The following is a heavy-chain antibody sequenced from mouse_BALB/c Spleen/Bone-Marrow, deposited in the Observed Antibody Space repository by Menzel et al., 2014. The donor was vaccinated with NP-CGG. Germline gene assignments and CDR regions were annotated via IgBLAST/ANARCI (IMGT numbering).Heavy chain of an antibody. J-gene: IGHJ4*01. CDR2: IRNKAYDYTT. Sequence: EVKLVESGGGLVQPGGSLRLSCTTSGLTFTDSYMSWVRQPPGKALEWLGFIRNKAYDYTTEYSASVKGRFTISRDSSQSILYLQMNTLRPEDSATYYCARFPMDYWGQGTSVTVSS. V-gene: IGHV7-3*02. CDR3: ARFPMDY. CDR1: GLTFTDSY.